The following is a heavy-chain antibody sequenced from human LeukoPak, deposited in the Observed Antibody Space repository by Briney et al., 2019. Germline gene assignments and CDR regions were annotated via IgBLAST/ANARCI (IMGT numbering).Heavy chain of an antibody. CDR3: ARGAYRSGWSFDY. D-gene: IGHD6-19*01. J-gene: IGHJ4*02. CDR1: GVTFSRDA. CDR2: ISYDRNNY. V-gene: IGHV3-30-3*01. Sequence: GGSLRLSCAAYGVTFSRDAMNWVRQAPGKGLGWVTVISYDRNNYYYADSVRGRFTISRDNYKNTIYQQMNSLRAEDTAVYYCARGAYRSGWSFDYWGQGTLVTVSS.